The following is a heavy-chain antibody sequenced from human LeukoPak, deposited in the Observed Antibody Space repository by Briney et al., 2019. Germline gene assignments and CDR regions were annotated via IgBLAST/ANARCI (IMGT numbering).Heavy chain of an antibody. CDR2: IYHSGST. J-gene: IGHJ6*03. CDR1: GASIGSSNW. CDR3: ARLASGWSYYYYMDV. V-gene: IGHV4-4*02. Sequence: PSGTLSLTCAVSGASIGSSNWWNWVRQPPGKGLEWIGEIYHSGSTNYNPSLKSRVTISVDKSKNQFSLKLSSVTAADTAVYYCARLASGWSYYYYMDVWGKGTAVTVSS. D-gene: IGHD6-19*01.